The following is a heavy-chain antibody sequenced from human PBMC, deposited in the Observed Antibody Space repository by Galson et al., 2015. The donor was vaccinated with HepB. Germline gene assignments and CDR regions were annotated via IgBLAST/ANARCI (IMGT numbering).Heavy chain of an antibody. D-gene: IGHD3-10*01. V-gene: IGHV6-1*01. CDR2: TYYRSKWYN. Sequence: CAISGDSVSSNSAAWNWIRQSPSRGLEWLGRTYYRSKWYNDYAVSVKGRITINPDTSKNQFSLQLNSVTPEDTAVYYCARAKIYSRLSRGVIYFDYWGQGTLVTVSS. CDR3: ARAKIYSRLSRGVIYFDY. CDR1: GDSVSSNSAA. J-gene: IGHJ4*02.